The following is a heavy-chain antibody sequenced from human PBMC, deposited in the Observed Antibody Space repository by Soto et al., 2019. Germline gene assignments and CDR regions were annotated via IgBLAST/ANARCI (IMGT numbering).Heavy chain of an antibody. V-gene: IGHV3-30-3*01. CDR1: GFTFSSYA. D-gene: IGHD2-2*01. CDR3: ARDEGYCSSTSCYLPGMDV. CDR2: ISYDGGNK. J-gene: IGHJ6*02. Sequence: QVQLVESGGGVVQPGRSLRLSCAASGFTFSSYAMHWVRQAPGKGLEWVAVISYDGGNKYYADSVKGRSTISRDNSKNSLYLEMNSLSAEDTAVYYCARDEGYCSSTSCYLPGMDVWGQVTTVAVSS.